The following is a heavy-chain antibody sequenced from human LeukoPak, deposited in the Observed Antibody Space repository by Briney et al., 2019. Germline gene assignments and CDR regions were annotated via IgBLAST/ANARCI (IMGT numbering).Heavy chain of an antibody. D-gene: IGHD2-2*01. J-gene: IGHJ5*02. V-gene: IGHV3-21*01. CDR2: ISSSSSYI. Sequence: PGGSLRLSCAASGFTFSSYSMNWVRQAPGKGLEWVSSISSSSSYIYYADSVKGRFTISRDNAKNSLYLQMNSLRAEDTAVYYCAKEGVVVPAALTWGQGTLVTVSS. CDR1: GFTFSSYS. CDR3: AKEGVVVPAALT.